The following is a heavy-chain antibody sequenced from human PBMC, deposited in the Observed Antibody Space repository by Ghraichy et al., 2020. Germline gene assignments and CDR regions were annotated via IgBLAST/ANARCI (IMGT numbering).Heavy chain of an antibody. Sequence: SETLSLTCAVYGGSFSGYYWSWIRQPPGKGLEWIGEINHSGSTNYNPSLKSRVTISVDTSKNQFSLKLSSVTAADTAVYYCARGLDIVVVPAATGERWFDPWGQGTLVTVSS. J-gene: IGHJ5*02. V-gene: IGHV4-34*01. CDR1: GGSFSGYY. CDR3: ARGLDIVVVPAATGERWFDP. D-gene: IGHD2-2*03. CDR2: INHSGST.